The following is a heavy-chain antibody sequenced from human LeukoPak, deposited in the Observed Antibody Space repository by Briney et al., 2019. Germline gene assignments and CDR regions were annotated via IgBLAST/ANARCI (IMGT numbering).Heavy chain of an antibody. D-gene: IGHD3/OR15-3a*01. CDR1: GGSISSYY. Sequence: SETLSLTCTVSGGSISSYYRSWIRQPPGKGLEWIGYIYYSGSTNYNPSLKSRVTISVDTSKNQFSLKLSSVTAADTAVYYCARGGTQRYYYYYGMDVWGQGTTVTVSS. CDR3: ARGGTQRYYYYYGMDV. J-gene: IGHJ6*02. CDR2: IYYSGST. V-gene: IGHV4-59*01.